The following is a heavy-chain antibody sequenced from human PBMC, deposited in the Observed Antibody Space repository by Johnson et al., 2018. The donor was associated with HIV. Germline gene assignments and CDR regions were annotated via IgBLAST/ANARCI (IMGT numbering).Heavy chain of an antibody. CDR2: IWYDGSDK. D-gene: IGHD1-26*01. CDR1: GFTFSGYA. CDR3: AKGQDESVGAFDI. V-gene: IGHV3-33*06. J-gene: IGHJ3*02. Sequence: QVQLVESGGGVVQPGRSLRLSCAASGFTFSGYAMHWVRQAPGKGLEWVAVIWYDGSDKYYADSVKGRFNIARDNYKNTLYLQMNSLRAEDTAVYYCAKGQDESVGAFDIWGQGTMVTVSS.